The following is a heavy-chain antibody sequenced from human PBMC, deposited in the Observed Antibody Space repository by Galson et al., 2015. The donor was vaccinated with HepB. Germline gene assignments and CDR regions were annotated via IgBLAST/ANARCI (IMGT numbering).Heavy chain of an antibody. CDR2: ISGYSGNT. J-gene: IGHJ4*02. D-gene: IGHD6-19*01. CDR3: ARGRSSGWSFDY. V-gene: IGHV1-18*01. CDR1: GYTFTRFD. Sequence: SVKVSCKASGYTFTRFDIIWVRQAPGQGLEWMGWISGYSGNTNYAQKFQGRVTLTTDTSTTTAYMDLRSLRSDDTAVYYCARGRSSGWSFDYWGQGTLVTVSS.